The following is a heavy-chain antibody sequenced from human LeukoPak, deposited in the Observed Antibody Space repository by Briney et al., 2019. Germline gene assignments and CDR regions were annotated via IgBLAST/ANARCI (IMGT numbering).Heavy chain of an antibody. CDR1: GGTFSSYA. J-gene: IGHJ4*02. V-gene: IGHV1-69*13. CDR3: ARDPYGDNFYYFDY. Sequence: SVKVSCKASGGTFSSYAISWVRQAPGQGLEWMGGIIPIFGTANYAQKFQGRVTITAGESTSTAYMELSSLRSEDTAVYYCARDPYGDNFYYFDYWGQGTLVTVSS. D-gene: IGHD5-24*01. CDR2: IIPIFGTA.